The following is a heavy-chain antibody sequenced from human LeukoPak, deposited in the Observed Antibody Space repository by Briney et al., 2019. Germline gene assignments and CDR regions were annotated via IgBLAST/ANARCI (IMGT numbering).Heavy chain of an antibody. Sequence: PGGSLRLSCAASGFTFSRYWMSWVRQAPGKGLEWAANIKQDGSEKHYVDSVKGRFTFSRDNAKNTLYLQMNSLRAEDTAVYYCARLAAGSDHFDYWGQGTLVTVSS. CDR1: GFTFSRYW. CDR2: IKQDGSEK. V-gene: IGHV3-7*04. CDR3: ARLAAGSDHFDY. J-gene: IGHJ4*02. D-gene: IGHD6-25*01.